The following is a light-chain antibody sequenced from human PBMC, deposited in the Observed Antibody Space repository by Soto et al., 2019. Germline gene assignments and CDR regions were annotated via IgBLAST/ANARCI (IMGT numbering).Light chain of an antibody. J-gene: IGLJ1*01. CDR2: EVI. Sequence: QSVLTQVASVSGSPGQSITISCTGTSSDVGTFNLVSWYQQHPGKAPRLMIYEVIKRPSGVSNRFSGSKSGNTASLTISGLSAADDADYYCCSYPRSSVYVFGTGTKVTVL. CDR1: SSDVGTFNL. V-gene: IGLV2-23*02. CDR3: CSYPRSSVYV.